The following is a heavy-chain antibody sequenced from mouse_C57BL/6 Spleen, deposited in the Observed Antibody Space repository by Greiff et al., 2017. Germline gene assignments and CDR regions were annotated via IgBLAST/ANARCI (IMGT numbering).Heavy chain of an antibody. CDR2: IWSGGST. D-gene: IGHD2-2*01. J-gene: IGHJ2*01. Sequence: QVQLKQSGPGLVPPSQSLSITCPVSGFSLTSYGVHWVRQSPGKGLEWLGVIWSGGSTDYNAAFISRLSISKDNSKSQVFFKMNSLQADDTAIYYCARGGVWLRRGYFDYWGQGTTLTVSS. CDR1: GFSLTSYG. CDR3: ARGGVWLRRGYFDY. V-gene: IGHV2-2*01.